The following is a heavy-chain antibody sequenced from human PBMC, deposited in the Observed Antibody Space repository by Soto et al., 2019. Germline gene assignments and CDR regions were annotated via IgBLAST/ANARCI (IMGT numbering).Heavy chain of an antibody. D-gene: IGHD3-10*01. V-gene: IGHV3-23*01. CDR1: EFTFSSYA. CDR2: ISGSGDST. Sequence: EVQLLESGGGLVQPGGSLRLSCAASEFTFSSYAMNWVRQAPGKGLEWVSVISGSGDSTYYADSVKGRFTISRANSKNTLYLQMNSLRAEDTAVYDCAKRGSGTFFDYWGQGTLVTVSS. J-gene: IGHJ4*02. CDR3: AKRGSGTFFDY.